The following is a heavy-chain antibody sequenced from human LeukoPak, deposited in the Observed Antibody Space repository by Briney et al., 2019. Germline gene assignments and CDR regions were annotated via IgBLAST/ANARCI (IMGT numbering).Heavy chain of an antibody. V-gene: IGHV1-69*05. CDR3: ARGLAAAATGFDY. Sequence: SVKVSCKASGGTFSSYAISWVRQAPGQGLEWMGGIIPIFGTANYAQKFQGRVTITTDESTSTAYMELSSLRSEDTAVYYCARGLAAAATGFDYWGQGTLVTVSS. J-gene: IGHJ4*02. CDR2: IIPIFGTA. CDR1: GGTFSSYA. D-gene: IGHD6-13*01.